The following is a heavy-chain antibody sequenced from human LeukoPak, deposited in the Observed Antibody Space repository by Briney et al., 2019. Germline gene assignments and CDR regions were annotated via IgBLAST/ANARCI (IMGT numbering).Heavy chain of an antibody. CDR2: ISAYNGNT. D-gene: IGHD3-3*01. V-gene: IGHV1-18*01. CDR1: GYTFTSYG. Sequence: ASVKVSCKASGYTFTSYGISWVRQAPGQGLEWMGWISAYNGNTNYAQKLQGRVTMTTDTSTSTAYMELRSLRSDDTAVYYCERGGYDFWSALLGWFDPWGQGTLVTVSS. CDR3: ERGGYDFWSALLGWFDP. J-gene: IGHJ5*02.